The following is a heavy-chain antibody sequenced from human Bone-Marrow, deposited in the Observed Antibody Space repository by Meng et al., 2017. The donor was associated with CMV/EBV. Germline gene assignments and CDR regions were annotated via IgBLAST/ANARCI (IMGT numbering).Heavy chain of an antibody. V-gene: IGHV3-21*01. D-gene: IGHD3-22*01. CDR3: ARKSVVVGLRY. CDR1: GFTFSSYG. J-gene: IGHJ4*02. Sequence: GESLKISCAASGFTFSSYGMHWVRQAPGKGLEWVSSISSSSYIYYADSVKGRFTISRDNAKNSLYLQMNSLRAEDTAVYYCARKSVVVGLRYWGQGTLVTVSS. CDR2: ISSSSYI.